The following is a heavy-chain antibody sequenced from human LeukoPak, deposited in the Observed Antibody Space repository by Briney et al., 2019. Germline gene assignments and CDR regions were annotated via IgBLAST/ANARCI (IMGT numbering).Heavy chain of an antibody. J-gene: IGHJ5*02. D-gene: IGHD3-9*01. CDR2: IYYSGST. Sequence: SETLSLTCTVSGGSISSYYWGWIRQPPGKGLEWIGSIYYSGSTYYNAYLKSRVTISVDTSKNQFSLKLSYVTAADTAVYYCARRIRYFDWLSNWFDPWGQETLVTVSS. V-gene: IGHV4-39*01. CDR3: ARRIRYFDWLSNWFDP. CDR1: GGSISSYY.